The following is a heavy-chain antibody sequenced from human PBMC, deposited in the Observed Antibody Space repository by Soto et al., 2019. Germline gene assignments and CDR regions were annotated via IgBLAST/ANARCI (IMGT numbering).Heavy chain of an antibody. CDR1: NSIPGHA. D-gene: IGHD2-2*03. J-gene: IGHJ5*02. CDR3: AKDMDIVVVPAGNWFDP. CDR2: ISGSGGNT. V-gene: IGHV3-23*01. Sequence: ESLKHSPTSPRNSIPGHALVWGLQAPKKGLEWVSAISGSGGNTYYADSVKGRFTISRDNSKNTLYLQMNSLRAEDTAVYYCAKDMDIVVVPAGNWFDPWGQGTLVTVSS.